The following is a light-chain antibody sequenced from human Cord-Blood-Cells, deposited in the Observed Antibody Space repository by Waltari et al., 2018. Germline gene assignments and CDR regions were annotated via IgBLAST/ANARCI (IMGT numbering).Light chain of an antibody. CDR3: QQYNNWRARIT. CDR2: GAS. J-gene: IGKJ5*01. V-gene: IGKV3-15*01. Sequence: EIVMTQSPATLSVSPGERATLSCRASQSVSSTLAWYQQKPGQAPRPLIYGASTRATGIPARFSGSESGTEFTLTISSLQSEDFAVYYCQQYNNWRARITFGQGTRLEIK. CDR1: QSVSST.